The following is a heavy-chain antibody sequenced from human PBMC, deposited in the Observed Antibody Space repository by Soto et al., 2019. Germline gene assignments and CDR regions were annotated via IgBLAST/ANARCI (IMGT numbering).Heavy chain of an antibody. Sequence: SETLSLTCTVSGGSVSSGSYYWSWIRQPPGKGLEWIGYIYYSGSTNYNPSLKSRVTISVDTSKNQFSLKLSSVTAADTAFYFCAQNGPYSLAVWGQGTTVTVSS. CDR3: AQNGPYSLAV. CDR2: IYYSGST. V-gene: IGHV4-61*01. D-gene: IGHD1-1*01. J-gene: IGHJ6*02. CDR1: GGSVSSGSYY.